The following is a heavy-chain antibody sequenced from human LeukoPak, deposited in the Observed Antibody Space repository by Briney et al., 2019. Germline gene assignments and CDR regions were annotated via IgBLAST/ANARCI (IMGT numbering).Heavy chain of an antibody. CDR1: GGSISSYY. CDR2: IYYSGST. D-gene: IGHD4-17*01. J-gene: IGHJ4*02. CDR3: ARMRPAVRDFDY. Sequence: SETLSLTCTVSGGSISSYYWSWIRQPPGKGLEWTGYIYYSGSTNYNPSLKSRVTISVDTSKNQFSLKLSSVTAADTAVYYCARMRPAVRDFDYWGQGTLVTVSS. V-gene: IGHV4-59*01.